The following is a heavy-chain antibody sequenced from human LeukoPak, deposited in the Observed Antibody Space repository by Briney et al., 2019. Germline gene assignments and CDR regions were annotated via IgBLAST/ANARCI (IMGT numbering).Heavy chain of an antibody. D-gene: IGHD7-27*01. J-gene: IGHJ3*02. CDR1: GGSISSYY. Sequence: SETLSLTCTVSGGSISSYYWSWIWQPPGEGLEWIGYIYYSGSTNYNPSLKSRVTISVDTSKNQFSLKLSSVTAADTAVYYCARVENWVYAFDIWGQGTMVTVSS. V-gene: IGHV4-59*01. CDR3: ARVENWVYAFDI. CDR2: IYYSGST.